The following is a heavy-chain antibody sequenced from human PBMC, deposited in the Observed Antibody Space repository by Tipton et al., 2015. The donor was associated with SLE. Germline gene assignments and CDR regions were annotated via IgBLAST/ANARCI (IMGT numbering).Heavy chain of an antibody. V-gene: IGHV4-59*08. Sequence: TLSLTCAVYGGSFSGYYWSWIRQPPGKGLEWIAYIYYTGRTDYNPSLKSRLTISLDTSNNRFSLRLSSVTATDAAMYYCAGMYGDARTNWFDLWGQGTLVTVSS. CDR2: IYYTGRT. J-gene: IGHJ5*02. D-gene: IGHD2-21*02. CDR3: AGMYGDARTNWFDL. CDR1: GGSFSGYY.